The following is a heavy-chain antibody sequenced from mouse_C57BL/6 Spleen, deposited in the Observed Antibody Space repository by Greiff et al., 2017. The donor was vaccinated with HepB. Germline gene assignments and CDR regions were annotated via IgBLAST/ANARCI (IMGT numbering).Heavy chain of an antibody. J-gene: IGHJ1*03. CDR2: ISNGGGST. CDR3: ARQPITTVVDWYFDV. D-gene: IGHD1-1*01. CDR1: GFTFSDYY. V-gene: IGHV5-12*01. Sequence: EVQLVESGGGLVQPGGSLKLSCAASGFTFSDYYMYWVRQTPEKRLEWVAYISNGGGSTYYPDTVKGRFTISRDNAKNTLYLQMSRLKSEDTAMYYCARQPITTVVDWYFDVWGTGTTVTVSS.